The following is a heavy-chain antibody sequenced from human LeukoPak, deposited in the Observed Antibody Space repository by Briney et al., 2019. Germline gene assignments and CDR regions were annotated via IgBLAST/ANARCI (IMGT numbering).Heavy chain of an antibody. CDR2: INSDGSST. J-gene: IGHJ6*02. CDR3: ARVRSGSSAGNYGMDV. Sequence: PGGSLRLSCAASGFTFNTYTMNWVRQAPGKGLVWVSRINSDGSSTTYADSVKGRFTISRDNAKNTLYVQMNSLRAEDTAVYYCARVRSGSSAGNYGMDVWGQGTTVTVSS. D-gene: IGHD1-26*01. V-gene: IGHV3-74*01. CDR1: GFTFNTYT.